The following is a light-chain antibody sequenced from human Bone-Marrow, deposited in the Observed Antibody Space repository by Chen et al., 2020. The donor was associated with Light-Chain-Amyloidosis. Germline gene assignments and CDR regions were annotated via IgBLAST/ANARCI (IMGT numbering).Light chain of an antibody. CDR2: DND. V-gene: IGLV1-51*01. CDR3: GAWDNSLSALV. J-gene: IGLJ2*01. CDR1: TANIGSNH. Sequence: QSVLTQPPSVSAAPGQKVPISCSGSTANIGSNHISGYQQLPGTAPKLLIFDNDKRPSGIPDRFSGSKSGTSGTMGISGRQTGDEADYYCGAWDNSLSALVFGGGTKLTVL.